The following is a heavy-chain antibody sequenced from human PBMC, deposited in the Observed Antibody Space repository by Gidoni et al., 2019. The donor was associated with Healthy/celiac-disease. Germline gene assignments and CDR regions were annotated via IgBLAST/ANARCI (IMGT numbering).Heavy chain of an antibody. J-gene: IGHJ6*02. CDR2: ISWNSGSI. Sequence: EVQLVVSGGGLVQPGRSLSLSCAASVFLFDYYSLPWVRQAPGKGLEWVSGISWNSGSIGYADSVKGRFTISRDNAKNSLYLQMNSLRAEDTALYYCAKDRGESCSSTSCYLDYYYGMDVWGQGTTVTVSS. CDR1: VFLFDYYS. CDR3: AKDRGESCSSTSCYLDYYYGMDV. D-gene: IGHD2-2*01. V-gene: IGHV3-9*01.